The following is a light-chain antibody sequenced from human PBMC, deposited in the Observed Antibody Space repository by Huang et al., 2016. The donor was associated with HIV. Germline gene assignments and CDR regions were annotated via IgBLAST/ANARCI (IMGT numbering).Light chain of an antibody. J-gene: IGKJ2*01. CDR1: QDIRSY. Sequence: IQMTQSPASLSAYVGDRVTISCQANQDIRSYLNWYQQKPGKAPRLLIYGASNLQAGVPSRFSGNGSGTDFTITISSLQSEDIATYYCQQYDSRYTFGQGTRLEIK. CDR3: QQYDSRYT. CDR2: GAS. V-gene: IGKV1-33*01.